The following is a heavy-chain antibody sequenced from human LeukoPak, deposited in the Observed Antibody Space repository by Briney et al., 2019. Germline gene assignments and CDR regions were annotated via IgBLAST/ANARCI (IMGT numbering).Heavy chain of an antibody. Sequence: PGESLKISCTASGYSFSKYWIGWVRQTPGKGLEWMGFIYSDESLIRYSPSFQGQVTISADKSISTAYLQWSSLKASDTAMYYCARLAGGQWLVHEFGMDVWGQGTTVTVSS. J-gene: IGHJ6*02. D-gene: IGHD6-19*01. V-gene: IGHV5-51*01. CDR2: IYSDESLI. CDR3: ARLAGGQWLVHEFGMDV. CDR1: GYSFSKYW.